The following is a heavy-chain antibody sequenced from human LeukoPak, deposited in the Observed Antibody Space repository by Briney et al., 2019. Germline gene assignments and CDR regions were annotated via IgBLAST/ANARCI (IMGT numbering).Heavy chain of an antibody. CDR2: ISSSSSAI. D-gene: IGHD2-15*01. J-gene: IGHJ4*02. CDR1: GFTFSSYS. V-gene: IGHV3-48*04. CDR3: ARERVVAARNMFDY. Sequence: AGGSLRLSCAASGFTFSSYSMNWVRQAPGKGLEWVSYISSSSSAIYYAESVKGRFTISRDNAKNSLYLQMNSLRAEDTAVYYCARERVVAARNMFDYWGQGTLVTVSS.